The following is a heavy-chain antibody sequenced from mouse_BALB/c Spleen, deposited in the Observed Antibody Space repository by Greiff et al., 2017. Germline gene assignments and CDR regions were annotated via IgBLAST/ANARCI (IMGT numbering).Heavy chain of an antibody. CDR3: ARILTGLDY. V-gene: IGHV5-17*02. CDR2: ISSGSSTI. Sequence: EVQGVESGGGLVQPGGSRKLSCAASGFTFSSFGMHWVRQAPEKGLEWVAYISSGSSTIYYADTVKGRFTISRDNPKNTLFLQMTSLRSEDTAMYYCARILTGLDYWGQGTTLTVSS. CDR1: GFTFSSFG. J-gene: IGHJ2*01. D-gene: IGHD4-1*01.